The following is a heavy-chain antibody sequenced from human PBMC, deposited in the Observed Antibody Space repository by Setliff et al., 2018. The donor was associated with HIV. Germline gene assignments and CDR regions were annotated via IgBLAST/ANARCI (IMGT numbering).Heavy chain of an antibody. D-gene: IGHD6-13*01. V-gene: IGHV4-4*09. CDR1: GGSISGYH. J-gene: IGHJ4*02. CDR2: IYTSRGT. Sequence: SETLSLTCTVSGGSISGYHWNWLRQTPGKGLEWIGYIYTSRGTNYNHSLRTRVLISVDTSNQFSLKLSSVTAADAAVYYCARSPSYRSSWEYYFDYWGQGILVTVSS. CDR3: ARSPSYRSSWEYYFDY.